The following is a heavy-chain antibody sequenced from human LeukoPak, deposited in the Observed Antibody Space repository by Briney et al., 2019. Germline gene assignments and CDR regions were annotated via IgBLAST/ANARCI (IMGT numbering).Heavy chain of an antibody. Sequence: GASVKVSCKASGYTFTSYDINWVRQATGQGLEWMGWMNPNSGNTGYAQKFQGRVTITRNTSMSTAYMELSSLRSEDTAVYYCARGMIEDCSSTSCYSSLRFLEWQRGYYYYMDVWGKGTTVTVSS. J-gene: IGHJ6*03. CDR2: MNPNSGNT. D-gene: IGHD2-2*01. CDR3: ARGMIEDCSSTSCYSSLRFLEWQRGYYYYMDV. CDR1: GYTFTSYD. V-gene: IGHV1-8*03.